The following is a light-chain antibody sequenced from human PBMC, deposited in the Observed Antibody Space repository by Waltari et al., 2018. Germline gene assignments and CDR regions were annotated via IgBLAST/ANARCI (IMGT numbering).Light chain of an antibody. CDR3: QTGGHGTWV. V-gene: IGLV4-69*01. J-gene: IGLJ3*02. Sequence: QLVLTQSPSASASLGASVKLTCTLSSWHSSNVIAWLPEQPGKGPRYLMKVNSDGSHSKGDEIPDRFSGSSSGAERYLTISSLQSEDEADYYCQTGGHGTWVFGGGTKLTVL. CDR1: SWHSSNV. CDR2: VNSDGSH.